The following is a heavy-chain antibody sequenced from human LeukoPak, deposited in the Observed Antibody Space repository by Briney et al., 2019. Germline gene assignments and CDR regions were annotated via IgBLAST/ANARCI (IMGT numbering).Heavy chain of an antibody. CDR1: GYTFTGYY. V-gene: IGHV1-2*04. CDR2: INPNSGGT. CDR3: ARSPGGYPHWSDP. D-gene: IGHD6-13*01. J-gene: IGHJ5*02. Sequence: ASVKVSCKASGYTFTGYYMHWVRQAPGQGLEWMGWINPNSGGTNYAQKFQGWVTMTRDTSISTAYMELSRLRSDDTAVYYCARSPGGYPHWSDPWGQGTLVTVSS.